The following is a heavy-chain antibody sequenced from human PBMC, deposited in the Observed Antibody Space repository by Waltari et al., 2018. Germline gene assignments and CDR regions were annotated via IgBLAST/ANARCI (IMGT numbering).Heavy chain of an antibody. D-gene: IGHD4-17*01. J-gene: IGHJ3*02. CDR3: ARVSYGDYVVGAFDI. Sequence: QLQLQESGPGLVKPSETLSLTCTVSGGSISSSSYYWGWIRQPPGKGLEWIGSSYYSGSTYYNPSLKSRVTIAVDTSKNQFSLKLSSVTAADTAVYYCARVSYGDYVVGAFDIWGQGTMVTVSS. V-gene: IGHV4-39*07. CDR1: GGSISSSSYY. CDR2: SYYSGST.